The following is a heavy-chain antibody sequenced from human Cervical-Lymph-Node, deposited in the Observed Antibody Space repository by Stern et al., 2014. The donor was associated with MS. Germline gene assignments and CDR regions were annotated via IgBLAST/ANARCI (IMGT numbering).Heavy chain of an antibody. V-gene: IGHV1-69*01. CDR1: GGTFSKFP. Sequence: VQLVESGPELTKPRSSVKVSCKASGGTFSKFPSSWVRQAPGQGLERMGGIFPVVGAPTCAQEFRGRVTITADVSASAVYMELSGLRSDDAGVYCCALSSGASGRWCWLGYDLWGQGTLVTVSS. D-gene: IGHD3-10*01. J-gene: IGHJ5*02. CDR2: IFPVVGAP. CDR3: ALSSGASGRWCWLGYDL.